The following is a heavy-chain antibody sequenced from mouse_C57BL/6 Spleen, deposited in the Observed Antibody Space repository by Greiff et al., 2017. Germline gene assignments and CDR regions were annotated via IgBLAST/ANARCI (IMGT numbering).Heavy chain of an antibody. CDR3: ARNHDGYSCAY. D-gene: IGHD2-3*01. Sequence: QVQLQQPGAELVRPGTSVKLSCKASGYTFTSSWMHWVKQRPGQGLEWIGVIDPSDSYTNYNQKFKGKATLTVDTSSSTAYMQLSSLTSEYSAVHYWARNHDGYSCAYWREGTLVTVCA. V-gene: IGHV1-59*01. J-gene: IGHJ3*01. CDR1: GYTFTSSW. CDR2: IDPSDSYT.